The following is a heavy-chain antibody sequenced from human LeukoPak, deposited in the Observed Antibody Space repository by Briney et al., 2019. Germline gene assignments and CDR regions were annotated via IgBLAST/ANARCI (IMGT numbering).Heavy chain of an antibody. CDR3: ARSAVAGKGRDY. V-gene: IGHV1-2*02. CDR1: GYTFTGYY. CDR2: INPNSGGT. Sequence: GASVKVSCKASGYTFTGYYMHWVRQAPGQGLEWMGLINPNSGGTNYAQKFQGRVTMTRDTSISTAYMELSRLRSDDTAVYYCARSAVAGKGRDYWGQGTLVTVSS. J-gene: IGHJ4*02. D-gene: IGHD6-19*01.